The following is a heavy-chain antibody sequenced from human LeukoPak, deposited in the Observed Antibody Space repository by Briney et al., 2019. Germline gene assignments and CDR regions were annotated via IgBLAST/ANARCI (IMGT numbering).Heavy chain of an antibody. CDR2: ISYDGSNK. V-gene: IGHV3-30-3*01. CDR3: ARELYYYGSGSRDAFDI. D-gene: IGHD3-10*01. CDR1: GFTFSSYA. J-gene: IGHJ3*02. Sequence: GRSLRLSCAASGFTFSSYAMHWVRQAPGKGLEWVAVISYDGSNKYYADSVKGRFTISRDNSKNTLYLQMNSLRAEDTAVYYCARELYYYGSGSRDAFDIWGQGTMVTVSS.